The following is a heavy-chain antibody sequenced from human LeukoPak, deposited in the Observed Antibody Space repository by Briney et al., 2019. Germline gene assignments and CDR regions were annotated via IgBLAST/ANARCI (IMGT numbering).Heavy chain of an antibody. D-gene: IGHD2-2*01. J-gene: IGHJ4*02. CDR1: GFTFSSYA. Sequence: GGSLRLSCATSGFTFSSYAMSWVRQAPGKGLEWVSGLHADSGMTYYADSVKGRFTISRDNSKNTLYFQMNSLRAEDTAVYYCVKDFLHGPHIEPVGSVGPYDYWGQGTLVTVSS. CDR2: LHADSGMT. V-gene: IGHV3-23*01. CDR3: VKDFLHGPHIEPVGSVGPYDY.